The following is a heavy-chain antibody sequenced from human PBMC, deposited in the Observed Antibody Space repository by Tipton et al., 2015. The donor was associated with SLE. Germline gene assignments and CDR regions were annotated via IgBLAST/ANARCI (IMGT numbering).Heavy chain of an antibody. CDR3: AKDRRTWPSSFAY. CDR1: GFTFSSYA. Sequence: SLRLSCAASGFTFSSYAMNWVRQAPGKGLEWVSIIYSGGTTFYADSVKGRFTISRDNSKNTLYLQMNSLITEDTAVYYCAKDRRTWPSSFAYWGQGTLVPVPS. CDR2: IIYSGGTT. D-gene: IGHD1-14*01. J-gene: IGHJ4*02. V-gene: IGHV3-23*03.